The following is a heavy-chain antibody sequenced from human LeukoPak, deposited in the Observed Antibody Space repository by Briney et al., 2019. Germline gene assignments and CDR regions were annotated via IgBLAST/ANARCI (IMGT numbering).Heavy chain of an antibody. D-gene: IGHD1-26*01. Sequence: PSETLSLTCTVSGGSISSSSYYWGWIRQPPGKGLEWIGSIYYSGSTYYNPSLKSRVTISVDTSKNQFSLKLSSVTAADTAVYYCAREDAKRYSGSYLDYWGQGTLVTVSS. V-gene: IGHV4-39*07. CDR2: IYYSGST. CDR1: GGSISSSSYY. J-gene: IGHJ4*02. CDR3: AREDAKRYSGSYLDY.